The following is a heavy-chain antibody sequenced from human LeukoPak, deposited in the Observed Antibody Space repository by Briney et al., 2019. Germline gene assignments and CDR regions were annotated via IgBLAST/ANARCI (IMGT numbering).Heavy chain of an antibody. V-gene: IGHV3-30*18. D-gene: IGHD3-10*01. CDR3: AKLRGQLLWFGDPLLYYGMDV. J-gene: IGHJ6*04. CDR1: GFTFSSYG. Sequence: GGSLRLSCAASGFTFSSYGMHWVHQAPGKGLEWVAVISYDGSNKYYADSVKGRFTISRDNSKNTLYLQMNSLRAEDTAVYYCAKLRGQLLWFGDPLLYYGMDVWGKGTTVTVSS. CDR2: ISYDGSNK.